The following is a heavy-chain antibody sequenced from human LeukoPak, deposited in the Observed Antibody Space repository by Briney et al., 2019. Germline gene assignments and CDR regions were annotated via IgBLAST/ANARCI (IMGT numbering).Heavy chain of an antibody. CDR1: GYTFTSYV. J-gene: IGHJ4*02. D-gene: IGHD3-22*01. Sequence: ASVKVSCKASGYTFTSYVISWVRQAPGQGLEWMGWISAYNGNTNYAQKLQGRVTMTTDTSTSTAYMELRSLRSDDTAVYYCARAGGYYYDGSVHYWGQGTLVTVSS. CDR2: ISAYNGNT. CDR3: ARAGGYYYDGSVHY. V-gene: IGHV1-18*01.